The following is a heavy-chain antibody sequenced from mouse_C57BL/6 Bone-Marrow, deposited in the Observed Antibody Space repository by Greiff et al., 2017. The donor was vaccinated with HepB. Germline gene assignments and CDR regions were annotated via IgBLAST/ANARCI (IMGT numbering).Heavy chain of an antibody. V-gene: IGHV1-55*01. CDR3: ARGGYYCGSSRFR. CDR2: IYPGSGST. Sequence: VQLQQPGAELVKPGASVKMSCKASGYTFTSYWITWVKQRPGQGLEWIGDIYPGSGSTNYNEKFKSKATLTVDTSSSTAYMQLSSLTSEDSAVYYCARGGYYCGSSRFRWGQGTTLTVSS. CDR1: GYTFTSYW. D-gene: IGHD1-1*01. J-gene: IGHJ2*01.